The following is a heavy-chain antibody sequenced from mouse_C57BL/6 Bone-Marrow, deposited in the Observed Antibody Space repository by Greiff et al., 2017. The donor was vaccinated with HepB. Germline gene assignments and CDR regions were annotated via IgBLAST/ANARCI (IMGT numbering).Heavy chain of an antibody. J-gene: IGHJ2*01. Sequence: EVMLVESEGGLVQPGSSMKLSCTASGFTFSDYYMAWVRQVPEKGLEWVANINYDGSSTYYLDSLKSRFIISRDNAKNILYLQMSRLKSEDTATYYCARETTVVAFDYWGKGTTLTVSS. V-gene: IGHV5-16*01. CDR3: ARETTVVAFDY. D-gene: IGHD1-1*01. CDR2: INYDGSST. CDR1: GFTFSDYY.